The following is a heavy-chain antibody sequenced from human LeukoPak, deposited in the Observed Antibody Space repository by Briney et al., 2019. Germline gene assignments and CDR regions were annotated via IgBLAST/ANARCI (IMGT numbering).Heavy chain of an antibody. CDR2: ISSSGSFI. CDR3: ARVGCRGGSCSSRGDYYYGMDV. CDR1: GFTFSSYS. J-gene: IGHJ6*02. V-gene: IGHV3-21*01. Sequence: KTGGSLSLSCAASGFTFSSYSMNWVRQAPGKGLEWVSSISSSGSFISYPDSVKGRFTISRDNAKNALFLQMNSLRAEDTAVYYCARVGCRGGSCSSRGDYYYGMDVWGQGTTVTVSS. D-gene: IGHD2-15*01.